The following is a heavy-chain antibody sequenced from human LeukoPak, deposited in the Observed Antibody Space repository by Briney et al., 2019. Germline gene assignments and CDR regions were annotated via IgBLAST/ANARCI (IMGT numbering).Heavy chain of an antibody. CDR3: ARTLLNLWFGELLTSWFDP. Sequence: GASVKVSCKASGYTFTSYGISWVRQAPGQGLEWMGWISAYNGNTNYAQKLQGRVTMTTDTSTSTAYMELRSLRSDDTAVYYCARTLLNLWFGELLTSWFDPWGQGTLVTVSS. D-gene: IGHD3-10*01. V-gene: IGHV1-18*01. CDR2: ISAYNGNT. CDR1: GYTFTSYG. J-gene: IGHJ5*02.